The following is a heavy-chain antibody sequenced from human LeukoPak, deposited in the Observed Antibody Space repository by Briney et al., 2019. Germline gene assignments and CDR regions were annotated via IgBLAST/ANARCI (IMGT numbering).Heavy chain of an antibody. J-gene: IGHJ5*02. CDR2: ISGSGGST. Sequence: GGSLRLSCVASRFTFSNYWMSWVRQAPGKGLEWVSAISGSGGSTYYADSVKGRFTISRDNSKNTLYLQMNSLRAEDTAVYYCAKSSSSWTNWFDPWGQGTLVTVSS. CDR1: RFTFSNYW. D-gene: IGHD6-13*01. CDR3: AKSSSSWTNWFDP. V-gene: IGHV3-23*01.